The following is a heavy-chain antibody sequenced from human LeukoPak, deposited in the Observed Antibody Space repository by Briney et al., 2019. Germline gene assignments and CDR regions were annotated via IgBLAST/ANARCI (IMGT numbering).Heavy chain of an antibody. V-gene: IGHV5-51*01. Sequence: GESLKISCKGSGYTFINHWIAWVRQMPGKGLEWMRIIHPGDSDIRYSPSFQGQVTMSADKSISTAYLQWSSLKASDTAMYYCTRHPYDSHFFDYWGQGTLVTVSS. CDR3: TRHPYDSHFFDY. CDR1: GYTFINHW. J-gene: IGHJ4*02. D-gene: IGHD3-22*01. CDR2: IHPGDSDI.